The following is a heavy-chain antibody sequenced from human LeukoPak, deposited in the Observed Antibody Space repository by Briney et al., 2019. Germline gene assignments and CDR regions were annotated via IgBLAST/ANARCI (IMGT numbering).Heavy chain of an antibody. J-gene: IGHJ4*02. CDR1: GGSISSSSYY. CDR3: ARGGVVGATTPDY. V-gene: IGHV4-39*07. CDR2: IYYSGST. D-gene: IGHD1-26*01. Sequence: PSETLSLTCTVSGGSISSSSYYWGWIRQPPGKGLEWIGSIYYSGSTYYNPSLKSRVTISVDTSKNQFSLKLSSVTAADTAVYYCARGGVVGATTPDYWGQGTLVTVSS.